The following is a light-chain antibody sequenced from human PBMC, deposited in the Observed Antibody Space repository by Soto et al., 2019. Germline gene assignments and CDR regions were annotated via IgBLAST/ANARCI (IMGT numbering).Light chain of an antibody. Sequence: ENVLTQSPGTLSLSPGEGATLSCRASQSVSSSYLAWYQQKPFQAPRLLIYGASGRATGIPDRFSGSGSGTDFTLTISRLEPEDFALFYCQYHGSSPITFGQGTRLEIK. V-gene: IGKV3-20*01. CDR3: QYHGSSPIT. CDR1: QSVSSSY. J-gene: IGKJ5*01. CDR2: GAS.